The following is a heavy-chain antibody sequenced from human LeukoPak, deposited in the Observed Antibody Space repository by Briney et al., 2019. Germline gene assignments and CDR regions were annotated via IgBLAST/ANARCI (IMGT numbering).Heavy chain of an antibody. V-gene: IGHV3-23*01. CDR3: AKTNSRFYYYSSYIDV. Sequence: PGGSLRLSCAASGFTFNTYAMNWVRQAPGKGRQWVSGISGAGGSSDSADSVKGRFSVFRDNSNNTLYLQMSSLRVEDTAVYYCAKTNSRFYYYSSYIDVWGPGTTVTVSS. CDR1: GFTFNTYA. J-gene: IGHJ6*03. D-gene: IGHD4-11*01. CDR2: ISGAGGSS.